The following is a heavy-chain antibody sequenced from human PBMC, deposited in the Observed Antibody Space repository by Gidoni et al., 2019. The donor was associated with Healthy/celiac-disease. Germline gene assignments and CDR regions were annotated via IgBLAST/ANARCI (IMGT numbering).Heavy chain of an antibody. D-gene: IGHD2-15*01. V-gene: IGHV4-34*01. J-gene: IGHJ5*02. Sequence: QVQLQQWGAGLLKPSEPLSLTCAVYGGSFSGYYWSWIRPPPGKGLEWIGEINHSGSTNYNPSLKSRVTISVDTSKNQFSLKLSSVTAADTAVYYCARARRDIVVVVAATHSGWFDPWGQGTLVTVSS. CDR1: GGSFSGYY. CDR2: INHSGST. CDR3: ARARRDIVVVVAATHSGWFDP.